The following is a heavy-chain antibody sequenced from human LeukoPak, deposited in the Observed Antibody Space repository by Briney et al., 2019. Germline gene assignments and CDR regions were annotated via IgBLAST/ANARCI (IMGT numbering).Heavy chain of an antibody. D-gene: IGHD1-1*01. J-gene: IGHJ4*02. CDR3: AKLRTGTATNFDY. CDR1: GYTFTSFD. Sequence: ASVKVSCKASGYTFTSFDFNWVRQATGQGLEWMGWMKSNNGHTGYAQKFQGRVTMTRDTSISTAYMELSSLTFEDTAVYYCAKLRTGTATNFDYWGQGTLVTVSS. V-gene: IGHV1-8*01. CDR2: MKSNNGHT.